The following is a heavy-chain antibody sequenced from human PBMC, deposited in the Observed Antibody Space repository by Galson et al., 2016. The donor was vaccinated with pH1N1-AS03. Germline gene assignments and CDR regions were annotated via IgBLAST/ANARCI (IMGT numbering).Heavy chain of an antibody. V-gene: IGHV1-69*04. CDR2: IIPTLNIP. D-gene: IGHD2-15*01. J-gene: IGHJ3*02. Sequence: KVSCKASGGTFNTYAISWVRQAPGQGLEWMGRIIPTLNIPDYAQKFQVRVTITADKSTNTAYMELTNLRSDDTALYYCAKGYSATPSGTFDIWGQGTMVTVSS. CDR1: GGTFNTYA. CDR3: AKGYSATPSGTFDI.